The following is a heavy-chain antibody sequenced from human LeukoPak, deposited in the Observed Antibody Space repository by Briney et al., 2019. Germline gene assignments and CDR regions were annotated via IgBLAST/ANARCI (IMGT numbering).Heavy chain of an antibody. D-gene: IGHD6-13*01. CDR2: INPNSGGT. Sequence: GASVKVSCKASGYTFTVYYMHWVRQAPGRGLEWMGWINPNSGGTNYAQKFQGRVTMTRDTSISTAYMELSRLRSDDTAMFYCARAGSSSRWVNDYWGQGTLVTVSS. J-gene: IGHJ4*02. CDR1: GYTFTVYY. CDR3: ARAGSSSRWVNDY. V-gene: IGHV1-2*02.